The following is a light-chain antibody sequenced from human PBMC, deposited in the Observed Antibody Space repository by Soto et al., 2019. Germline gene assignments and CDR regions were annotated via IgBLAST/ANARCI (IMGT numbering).Light chain of an antibody. CDR3: QQYGSSYPWT. J-gene: IGKJ1*01. CDR1: QSVGGSS. CDR2: DTS. Sequence: ETVLTQSPGTLSLSPGERATVSCRASQSVGGSSLAWYQQRPGQAPRLLIYDTSSRATGIPDRFSGSGSGTDFTLTIRRLEPEDFAVYYCQQYGSSYPWTFGQGTKVDIK. V-gene: IGKV3-20*01.